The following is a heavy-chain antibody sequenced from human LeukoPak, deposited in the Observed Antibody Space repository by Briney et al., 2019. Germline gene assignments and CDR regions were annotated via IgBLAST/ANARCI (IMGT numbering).Heavy chain of an antibody. CDR1: GYSFTSYC. CDR2: IYPGDSGP. J-gene: IGHJ3*01. D-gene: IGHD1-26*01. V-gene: IGHV5-51*01. CDR3: GMSGDRVPLQDDVFDV. Sequence: GESLKISCKVSGYSFTSYCIGWVRQMPGKGLEWMVIIYPGDSGPTYSPSFQGQVTISVDKSINTAYLQWSSLQASDTAMYYCGMSGDRVPLQDDVFDVWGQGTMVTVST.